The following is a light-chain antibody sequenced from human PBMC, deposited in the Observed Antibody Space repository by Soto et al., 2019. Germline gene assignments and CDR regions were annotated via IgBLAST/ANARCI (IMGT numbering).Light chain of an antibody. V-gene: IGLV2-14*01. CDR1: SSVVGAHDF. J-gene: IGLJ2*01. CDR3: NSYTLSKTVI. Sequence: QSALTQPASVSGSPGQSITISCSGTSSVVGAHDFVSWYQHHPDKAPKVIIFEVTKRPSGVSDRFSGSKTGNTASLTISGLQAEDEADYYCNSYTLSKTVIFGGGTKVTVL. CDR2: EVT.